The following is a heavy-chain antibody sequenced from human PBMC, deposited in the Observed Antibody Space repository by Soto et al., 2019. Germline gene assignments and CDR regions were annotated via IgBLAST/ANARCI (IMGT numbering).Heavy chain of an antibody. J-gene: IGHJ4*02. CDR3: AKSPTTTSPRVDS. Sequence: EVQLLVSGGDLVQPGESLRLSCAASGFTFNNYAMTWVRQAPGKGLEWLSGISGSGGSTYYANSAKGRFIISRDNSKNTLYLQLNSLRVEDTATYYCAKSPTTTSPRVDSWGQGTLVTVSS. CDR1: GFTFNNYA. CDR2: ISGSGGST. D-gene: IGHD4-4*01. V-gene: IGHV3-23*01.